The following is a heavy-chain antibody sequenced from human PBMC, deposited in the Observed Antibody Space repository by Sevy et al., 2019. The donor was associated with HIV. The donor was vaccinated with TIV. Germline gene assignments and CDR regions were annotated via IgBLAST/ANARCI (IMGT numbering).Heavy chain of an antibody. CDR2: FDPEDGET. Sequence: ASVKVSCKVSGYTLTELSMHWVRQAPGKGLEWMGSFDPEDGETIYAQNFQERVTMTQDRFTDTAYMELISLRSEDTAVYYCATTKDYYDSSVYPFDYWGQGTLVTVSS. CDR3: ATTKDYYDSSVYPFDY. V-gene: IGHV1-24*01. CDR1: GYTLTELS. D-gene: IGHD3-22*01. J-gene: IGHJ4*02.